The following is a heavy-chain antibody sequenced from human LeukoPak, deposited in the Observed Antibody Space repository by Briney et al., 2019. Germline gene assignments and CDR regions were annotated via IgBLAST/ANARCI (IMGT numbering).Heavy chain of an antibody. CDR3: VKDPGYSSSWYFDY. CDR1: GFTFSSYA. D-gene: IGHD6-13*01. CDR2: ISSNGGAT. Sequence: GGSLRLSCAASGFTFSSYAMSWVRQAPGKGLEYVSTISSNGGATSYADSVKGRFTISRDNSKNTLYLQMSSLRPEDTAVYYCVKDPGYSSSWYFDYWGQGTLVPVSS. J-gene: IGHJ4*02. V-gene: IGHV3-64D*06.